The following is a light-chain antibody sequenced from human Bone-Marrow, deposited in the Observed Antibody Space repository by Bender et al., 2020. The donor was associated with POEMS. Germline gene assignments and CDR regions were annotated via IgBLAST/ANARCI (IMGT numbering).Light chain of an antibody. Sequence: QLALTQSPSASASLGASVKLTCTLSSGYFTYAIAWHQQQPEKGPRYLMKLNSDGSHIKGDGIPDRFSGSSSGAERYLTISSLQSEDEADYYCNSKTSSSLYVFGTGTKVTVL. V-gene: IGLV4-69*01. CDR3: NSKTSSSLYV. CDR1: SGYFTYA. CDR2: LNSDGSH. J-gene: IGLJ1*01.